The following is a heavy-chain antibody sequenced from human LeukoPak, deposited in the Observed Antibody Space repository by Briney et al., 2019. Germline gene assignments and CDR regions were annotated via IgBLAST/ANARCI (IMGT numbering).Heavy chain of an antibody. CDR2: ITSSSTTI. CDR1: GFTFSTYS. CDR3: AKDRVVVAATPRTRFDP. V-gene: IGHV3-48*01. D-gene: IGHD2-15*01. J-gene: IGHJ5*02. Sequence: GGSLRLSCAASGFTFSTYSMNWVRQAPGKGLEWLSYITSSSTTIYYADSVKGRFTISRDNAKNSLFLQMNSLRAEDTAVYYCAKDRVVVAATPRTRFDPWGQGTLVTVSS.